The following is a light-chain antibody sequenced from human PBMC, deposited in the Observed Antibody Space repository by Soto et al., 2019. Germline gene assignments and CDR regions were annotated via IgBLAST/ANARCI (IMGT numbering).Light chain of an antibody. CDR1: QTGSSS. J-gene: IGKJ5*01. CDR3: QQRHNWRDT. V-gene: IGKV3-11*01. Sequence: EIVLTQSPATLSLSPGERATLSCRASQTGSSSLAWYQQKPGQAPRLLMYETSRRATGIPARFSGSGSGTDFTLTISSLEPEDFAVYYCQQRHNWRDTFGQGTRLEIK. CDR2: ETS.